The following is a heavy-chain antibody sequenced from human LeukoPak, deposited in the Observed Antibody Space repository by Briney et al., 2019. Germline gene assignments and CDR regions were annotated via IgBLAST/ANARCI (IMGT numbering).Heavy chain of an antibody. Sequence: ASAKVSCKASGYTFADYYMHWVRQAPGQGLEWMGWINPNSGGTNYAQKFQGRVTVTRDTSISTAYMELSRLRSDDTAVYYCARAYYYYYYMDVWGKGTTVTVSS. CDR1: GYTFADYY. J-gene: IGHJ6*03. CDR2: INPNSGGT. V-gene: IGHV1-2*02. CDR3: ARAYYYYYYMDV.